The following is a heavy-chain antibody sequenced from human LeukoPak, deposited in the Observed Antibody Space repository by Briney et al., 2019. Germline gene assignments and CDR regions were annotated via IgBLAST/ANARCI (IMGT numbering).Heavy chain of an antibody. CDR3: ARPYGSGWSGLEH. CDR1: GFTFSSYW. V-gene: IGHV3-74*01. D-gene: IGHD6-19*01. CDR2: INTDGSST. J-gene: IGHJ4*02. Sequence: GGSLRLSCAASGFTFSSYWMHWVRQAPGKGLVWVSRINTDGSSTSYADSVKGRFTISRDSAKNSVFLQMNSLRAEDTAVYHCARPYGSGWSGLEHWGRGTLVTVSS.